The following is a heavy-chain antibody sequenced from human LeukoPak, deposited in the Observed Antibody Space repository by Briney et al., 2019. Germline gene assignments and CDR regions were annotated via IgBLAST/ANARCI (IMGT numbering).Heavy chain of an antibody. Sequence: ASVKVSCKASGYTFTSYGISCVRQAPGQGLEWMGWIHPTNGNTNYPQKLQGRVTMTTDTSTSTAYMDLGSLTSDDTAVYYCANLDCSGGTCYPAFWGQGTLVTVS. CDR3: ANLDCSGGTCYPAF. D-gene: IGHD2-15*01. CDR2: IHPTNGNT. CDR1: GYTFTSYG. V-gene: IGHV1-18*01. J-gene: IGHJ4*02.